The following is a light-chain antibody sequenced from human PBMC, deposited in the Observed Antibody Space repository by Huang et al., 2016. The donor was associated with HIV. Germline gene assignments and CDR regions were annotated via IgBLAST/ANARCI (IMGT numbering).Light chain of an antibody. J-gene: IGKJ4*01. CDR3: QQASSFPLT. V-gene: IGKV1-12*01. CDR1: QDISSW. Sequence: DIQMTQSPSSVSASVGDRVVITCRASQDISSWVAWYQQRPGKAPELLIFDASTLQNGVPSRFRGSGSGTDFVLTISSLQPEDFATYYCQQASSFPLTFGGGTKVEIK. CDR2: DAS.